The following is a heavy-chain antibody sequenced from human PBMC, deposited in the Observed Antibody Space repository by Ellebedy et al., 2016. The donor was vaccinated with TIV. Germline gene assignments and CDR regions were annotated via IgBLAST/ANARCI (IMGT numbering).Heavy chain of an antibody. CDR1: IGSFIGYS. D-gene: IGHD5-18*01. V-gene: IGHV4-34*01. CDR2: INHSGST. Sequence: SQTLSLTXXVYIGSFIGYSWTWIRQPPAKGLEWIGEINHSGSTNYNPSLKSRVTMSVDTSKNQFSLKLRSVTAADTAVYYFARGRTPLVTKPNDFDYWGQGTLVTVSS. CDR3: ARGRTPLVTKPNDFDY. J-gene: IGHJ4*02.